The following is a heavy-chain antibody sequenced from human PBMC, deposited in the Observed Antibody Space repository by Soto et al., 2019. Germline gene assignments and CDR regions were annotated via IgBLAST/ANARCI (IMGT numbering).Heavy chain of an antibody. CDR2: INADGTTT. Sequence: PGGSLRLSCAASGFTFRTNLMHWVRQAPGKGLVWVSRINADGTTTNYADSVKGRFTISRDNAKNTLYLQMNSLRAEDTAVYYCLAIVEGAPNWGHGTLVTVSS. J-gene: IGHJ4*01. V-gene: IGHV3-74*01. CDR1: GFTFRTNL. D-gene: IGHD5-12*01. CDR3: LAIVEGAPN.